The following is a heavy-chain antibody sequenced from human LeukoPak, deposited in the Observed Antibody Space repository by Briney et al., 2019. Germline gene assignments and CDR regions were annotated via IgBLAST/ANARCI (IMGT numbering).Heavy chain of an antibody. CDR3: AKDEYDILTGYLSY. V-gene: IGHV3-48*03. D-gene: IGHD3-9*01. J-gene: IGHJ4*02. CDR1: GFTFSSYE. Sequence: GGSLRLSCAASGFTFSSYEMNWVRQAPGKGLEWVSYISSSGSTIYYADSVKGRFTISRDNAKNSLYLQVNSLRAEDTAVYYCAKDEYDILTGYLSYWGQGTLVTVSS. CDR2: ISSSGSTI.